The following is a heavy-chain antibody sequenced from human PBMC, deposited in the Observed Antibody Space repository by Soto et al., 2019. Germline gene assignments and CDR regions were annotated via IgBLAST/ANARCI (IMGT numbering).Heavy chain of an antibody. J-gene: IGHJ4*02. CDR2: ISPSASDT. V-gene: IGHV3-23*01. CDR1: GYSFTTYW. CDR3: AKGGYTFAYE. Sequence: PGESLKISCKASGYSFTTYWVGWVRQPPGKGLEWVSAISPSASDTLYADSVKGRFTISRDNSQNTLFLQMTSLRADDTAVYYCAKGGYTFAYEWGQGALVTVSS. D-gene: IGHD5-18*01.